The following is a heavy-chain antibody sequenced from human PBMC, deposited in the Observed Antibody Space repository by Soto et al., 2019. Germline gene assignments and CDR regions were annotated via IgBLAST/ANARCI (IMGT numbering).Heavy chain of an antibody. CDR3: ARPYYDILTGYLYYYGMDV. D-gene: IGHD3-9*01. V-gene: IGHV1-18*01. Sequence: QVQLVQSGAEVKKPGASVKVSCKASGYTFTSYGISWVRQAPGQGLEWMGWISAYNGNTNYAQKFQGRVTMTTDTSSITAYMELRSMRSDDTAMYSCARPYYDILTGYLYYYGMDVWGQGTTVTVSS. CDR1: GYTFTSYG. CDR2: ISAYNGNT. J-gene: IGHJ6*02.